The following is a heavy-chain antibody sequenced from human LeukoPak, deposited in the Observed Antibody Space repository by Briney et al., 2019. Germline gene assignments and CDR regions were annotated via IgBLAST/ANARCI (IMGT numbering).Heavy chain of an antibody. V-gene: IGHV3-30-3*01. D-gene: IGHD6-19*01. CDR1: GFTFSSYA. Sequence: PGGSLRLSCAASGFTFSSYAMHWVRQAPGKGLEWVAVISYDGSNKYYADSVKGRFTISRDNSKNTLYLQMNSLRAEDTAVYYCARDLGGGYIAVAGFDYWGQGTLVTVSS. CDR3: ARDLGGGYIAVAGFDY. J-gene: IGHJ4*02. CDR2: ISYDGSNK.